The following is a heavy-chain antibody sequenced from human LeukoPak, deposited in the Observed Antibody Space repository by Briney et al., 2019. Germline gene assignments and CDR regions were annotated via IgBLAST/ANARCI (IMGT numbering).Heavy chain of an antibody. J-gene: IGHJ4*02. D-gene: IGHD4-17*01. CDR3: ARANFGDYEGGFDY. Sequence: ASVKVSCKASGYTFTGYYMHWVRQAPGQGLEWMGIINPSGGSTSYAQKFQGRVTMTRDMSTSTDYMELSSLRSEDTAVYYCARANFGDYEGGFDYWGQGTLVTVSS. CDR1: GYTFTGYY. CDR2: INPSGGST. V-gene: IGHV1-46*01.